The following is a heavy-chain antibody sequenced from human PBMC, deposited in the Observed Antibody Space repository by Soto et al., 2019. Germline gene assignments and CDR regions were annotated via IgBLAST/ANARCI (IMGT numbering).Heavy chain of an antibody. CDR2: ISAYNGNT. D-gene: IGHD3-22*01. Sequence: AASVKVSCKASGYTFTSYGISWVRQAPGQGLEWMGWISAYNGNTNYAQKLQGRVTMTTDTSTSTAYMELRSLRSDDTAVYYCARESSYYDSSGYYYSYGMDVWGQGTTVTVSS. CDR3: ARESSYYDSSGYYYSYGMDV. J-gene: IGHJ6*02. V-gene: IGHV1-18*01. CDR1: GYTFTSYG.